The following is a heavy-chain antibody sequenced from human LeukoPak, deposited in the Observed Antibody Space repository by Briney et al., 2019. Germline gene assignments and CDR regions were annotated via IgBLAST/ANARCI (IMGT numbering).Heavy chain of an antibody. V-gene: IGHV1-2*02. CDR3: ARDMGGYCSGGSCYLGIDY. J-gene: IGHJ4*02. Sequence: ASVTVSCKASGYTFTGYYMHWVRQAPGQGLEWMGWINPNSGGTNYAQKFQGRVTMTRDTSISTAYMELSRLRSDDTAVYYCARDMGGYCSGGSCYLGIDYWGQGTLVTVSS. CDR1: GYTFTGYY. CDR2: INPNSGGT. D-gene: IGHD2-15*01.